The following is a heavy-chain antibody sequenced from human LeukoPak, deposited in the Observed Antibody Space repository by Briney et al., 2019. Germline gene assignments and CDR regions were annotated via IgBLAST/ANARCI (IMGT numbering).Heavy chain of an antibody. Sequence: SETLSLTCSVSDDSITMYYWTWIRQPPGKGLEWIGYIYYSGSTNYKPSLKSRVTISVETSKNQFSLKLRSVTAADTAVYYCARVTGYMIEDYFDYWGQGTLVTVSS. J-gene: IGHJ4*02. CDR1: DDSITMYY. CDR3: ARVTGYMIEDYFDY. CDR2: IYYSGST. V-gene: IGHV4-59*01. D-gene: IGHD6-13*01.